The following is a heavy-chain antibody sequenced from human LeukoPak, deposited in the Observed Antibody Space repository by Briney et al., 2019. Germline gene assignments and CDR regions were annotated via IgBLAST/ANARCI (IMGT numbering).Heavy chain of an antibody. CDR3: ARDLLNWFDP. Sequence: PSETLSLTCTVSGASISSYYWSWIRQPPGKGLEWIGYIYYSGITNYDPSLKSRVTISVDMSRNQFSLKLSSVTAADTAVYYCARDLLNWFDPWGQGTLVTVSS. CDR2: IYYSGIT. V-gene: IGHV4-59*01. CDR1: GASISSYY. J-gene: IGHJ5*02.